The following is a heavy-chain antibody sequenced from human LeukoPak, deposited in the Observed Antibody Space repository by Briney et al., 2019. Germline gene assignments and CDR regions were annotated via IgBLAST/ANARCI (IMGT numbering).Heavy chain of an antibody. D-gene: IGHD6-19*01. J-gene: IGHJ6*02. CDR3: ARDIVAVAVRYGSMDV. CDR1: GFTFSSYS. Sequence: PGGSLRLSCAASGFTFSSYSMNWVRQAPGKGLEWVSSISSSSSYIYYADSVKGRFTISRDNAKNSLYLQMNSLRAEDTAVYYCARDIVAVAVRYGSMDVWGQGTTVTVSS. CDR2: ISSSSSYI. V-gene: IGHV3-21*01.